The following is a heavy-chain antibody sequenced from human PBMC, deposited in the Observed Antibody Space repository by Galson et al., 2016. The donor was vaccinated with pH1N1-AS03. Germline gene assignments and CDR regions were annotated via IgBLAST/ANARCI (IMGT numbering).Heavy chain of an antibody. J-gene: IGHJ3*01. CDR3: AKGVHAFSL. CDR2: IYVGDSDT. CDR1: GDSVTYYW. Sequence: QSGAEVKKPGQSLKISCNDSGDSVTYYWIGWVRQLPGKGLEWMGIIYVGDSDTKYGPSFQGHVTISLDKSINTAFLQWSSLKASDTATYFCAKGVHAFSLWGQGTMVTVSS. V-gene: IGHV5-51*01. D-gene: IGHD6-6*01.